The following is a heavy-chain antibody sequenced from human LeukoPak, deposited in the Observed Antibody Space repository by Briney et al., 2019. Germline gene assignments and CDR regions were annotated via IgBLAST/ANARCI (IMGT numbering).Heavy chain of an antibody. J-gene: IGHJ3*02. D-gene: IGHD2-8*01. CDR2: IYTSGST. V-gene: IGHV4-61*02. CDR1: GGSISSGSYY. Sequence: SQTLSLTCTVSGGSISSGSYYWSWLRQPAGKGLEWIGRIYTSGSTNYNPSLKSRVTISVDTSKNQFSLKLSSVTAADTAVYYCARHVGGYCTNGVCYGDAFDIWGQGTMVTVSS. CDR3: ARHVGGYCTNGVCYGDAFDI.